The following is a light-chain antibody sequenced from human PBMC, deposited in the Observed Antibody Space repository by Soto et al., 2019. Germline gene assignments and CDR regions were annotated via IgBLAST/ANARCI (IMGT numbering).Light chain of an antibody. CDR2: GAS. CDR3: QKYTGPPTN. Sequence: SVLPHSPATLSLSPFSRSTLSGLASQSVTSNYLAWYQQRRGQAPRLLIYGASTRAAGIPDRFSGSGSGTDFTLTITRLEPEDSAVYFCQKYTGPPTNFGKGTQLEIK. CDR1: QSVTSNY. J-gene: IGKJ5*01. V-gene: IGKV3-20*01.